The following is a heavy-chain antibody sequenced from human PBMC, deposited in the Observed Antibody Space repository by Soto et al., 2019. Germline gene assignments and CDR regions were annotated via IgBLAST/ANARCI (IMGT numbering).Heavy chain of an antibody. CDR3: AGQWELLGGFDY. D-gene: IGHD1-26*01. CDR2: ISDYNGNT. V-gene: IGHV1-18*01. J-gene: IGHJ4*02. CDR1: GYTLTSYG. Sequence: QVQLLQSGAAVKRPGASVKVSCKASGYTLTSYGITWVRQAPGQGLEWMGWISDYNGNTNYAQKLQGRVTMTTDTSTSTAYMELRSLRSDDTAVYYCAGQWELLGGFDYWGQETLVTVSS.